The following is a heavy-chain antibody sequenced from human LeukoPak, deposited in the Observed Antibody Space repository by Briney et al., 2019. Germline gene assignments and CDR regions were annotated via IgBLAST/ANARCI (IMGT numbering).Heavy chain of an antibody. CDR2: INHSGSI. CDR1: GGSFSGYY. Sequence: SETLSLTCAVYGGSFSGYYWGWIRQPPGKGLEWIGEINHSGSIKYNPSLKSRATISVDTSKNQFSLKLSSVTAADTAVYYCARARLYSSSWYYFDYWGQGTLVTVSS. CDR3: ARARLYSSSWYYFDY. J-gene: IGHJ4*02. D-gene: IGHD6-13*01. V-gene: IGHV4-34*01.